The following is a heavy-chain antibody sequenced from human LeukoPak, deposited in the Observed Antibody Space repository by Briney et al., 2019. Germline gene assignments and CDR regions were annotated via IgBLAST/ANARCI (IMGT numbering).Heavy chain of an antibody. CDR1: GFSLSNTW. Sequence: GGSLRLSCAASGFSLSNTWMSWVRQAPGEGLEWVGRIKGKSDGGTTDYAAPVNGRSSISRDDSQNTLYVHMSSVTSEDTAIYYCTTNSGGYGVDVWGKGTTVTVSS. J-gene: IGHJ6*04. CDR2: IKGKSDGGTT. D-gene: IGHD1-26*01. CDR3: TTNSGGYGVDV. V-gene: IGHV3-15*01.